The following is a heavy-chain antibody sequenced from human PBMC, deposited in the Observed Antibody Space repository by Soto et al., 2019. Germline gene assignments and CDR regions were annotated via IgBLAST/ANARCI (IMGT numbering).Heavy chain of an antibody. V-gene: IGHV3-15*01. CDR1: GFTFSNAW. CDR2: IKSKTDGGTT. D-gene: IGHD2-8*01. CDR3: TTPTRLLLVY. Sequence: GESLKISCAASGFTFSNAWMSWVRQAPGKGLEWVGRIKSKTDGGTTDYAAPVKGRFTISRDDSKNTLYLQMNSLKTEDTAVYYCTTPTRLLLVYWGQGTLVTVSS. J-gene: IGHJ4*02.